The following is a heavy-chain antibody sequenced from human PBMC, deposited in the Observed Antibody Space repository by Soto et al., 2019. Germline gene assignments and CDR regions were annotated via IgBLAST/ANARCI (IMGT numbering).Heavy chain of an antibody. CDR3: ARDRSTYGGVGTGEVTENWFES. Sequence: SDTLSLTCSVSGGAISRYYWSWVRQPPGKGLEWIGYAYYSGDTGYNPSLKSRVTMAVDTSKNQVSLKLSSVTAADTAVYYCARDRSTYGGVGTGEVTENWFESWGQGALV. J-gene: IGHJ5*01. CDR1: GGAISRYY. D-gene: IGHD2-8*01. V-gene: IGHV4-59*01. CDR2: AYYSGDT.